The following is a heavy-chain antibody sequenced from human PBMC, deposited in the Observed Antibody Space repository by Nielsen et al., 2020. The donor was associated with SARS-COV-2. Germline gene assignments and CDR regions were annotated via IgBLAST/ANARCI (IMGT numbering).Heavy chain of an antibody. D-gene: IGHD3-3*01. Sequence: GGSLRLSCAASGFAVSNIYMTWVRQAPGKGLEWVSVISGGGSTYYADSVKGRFTISRDNSKNTLYLQMNSLRAEDTAVYYCARAGARTIFGVVIADYGTDVWGQGTTVTVSS. CDR1: GFAVSNIY. CDR3: ARAGARTIFGVVIADYGTDV. J-gene: IGHJ6*02. CDR2: ISGGGST. V-gene: IGHV3-66*01.